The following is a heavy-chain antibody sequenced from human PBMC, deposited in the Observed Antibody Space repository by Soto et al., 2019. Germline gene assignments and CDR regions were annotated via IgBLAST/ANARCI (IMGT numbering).Heavy chain of an antibody. Sequence: TLSLTCTVSGGSISNYFCNWIRQPAGKGLEWIGRIDNSGSTNYNPSLKSRITMSADTSRNQFSLKLNSVTAADTAVYYCARGGQDFWSGPFDYWGQGALVTVSS. CDR1: GGSISNYF. CDR2: IDNSGST. V-gene: IGHV4-4*07. D-gene: IGHD3-3*01. J-gene: IGHJ4*02. CDR3: ARGGQDFWSGPFDY.